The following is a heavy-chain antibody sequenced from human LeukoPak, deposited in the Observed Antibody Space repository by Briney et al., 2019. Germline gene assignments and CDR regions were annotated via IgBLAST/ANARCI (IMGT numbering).Heavy chain of an antibody. V-gene: IGHV3-23*01. CDR1: GLTFSSYA. CDR3: AKTPRYCSSTSCYAGYFDY. CDR2: ISGSGGST. J-gene: IGHJ4*02. Sequence: PGGSLRLSCAASGLTFSSYAMSWVRQAPGKGLEWVSAISGSGGSTYYADSVKGRFTISRDNSKSTLYLQMNSLRAEDTAVYYCAKTPRYCSSTSCYAGYFDYWGQGTLVTVSS. D-gene: IGHD2-2*01.